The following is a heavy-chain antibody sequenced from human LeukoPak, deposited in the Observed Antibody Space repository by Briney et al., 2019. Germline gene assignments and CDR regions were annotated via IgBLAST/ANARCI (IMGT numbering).Heavy chain of an antibody. D-gene: IGHD6-6*01. CDR1: GFTFSSYG. J-gene: IGHJ4*02. V-gene: IGHV3-30*02. CDR3: AKDRRELVGLFDY. CDR2: IRYDGSNK. Sequence: GGSLRLSCAASGFTFSSYGMHWVRQAPGKGLEWVAFIRYDGSNKYYADSVKGRFTISRDNSKNTLYLQMNSLRAEDTAVYYCAKDRRELVGLFDYWGQGTLVTVSS.